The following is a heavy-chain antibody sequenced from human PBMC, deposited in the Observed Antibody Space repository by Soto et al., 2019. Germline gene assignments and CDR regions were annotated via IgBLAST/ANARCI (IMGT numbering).Heavy chain of an antibody. CDR3: ARGGISHWAYFYYMDV. D-gene: IGHD2-21*01. V-gene: IGHV4-34*01. CDR1: GGSLSDDF. CDR2: INHLGSI. Sequence: SETLSLTCVVSGGSLSDDFWSWIRRPPGMALEWIGEINHLGSINYNPSLKSRVTMSADTSKNQFSLTLNSVTAADTATYYCARGGISHWAYFYYMDVWDRGTTVTVSS. J-gene: IGHJ6*03.